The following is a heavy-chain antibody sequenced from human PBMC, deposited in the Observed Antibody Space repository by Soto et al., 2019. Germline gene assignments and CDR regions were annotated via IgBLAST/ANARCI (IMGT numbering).Heavy chain of an antibody. V-gene: IGHV4-59*08. CDR3: ARVVAAAVNWFDP. J-gene: IGHJ5*02. CDR1: GGSMKDYY. D-gene: IGHD6-13*01. Sequence: SETLSLTCTVSGGSMKDYYWAWIRQFPGKELEYIGYIYYTGNTNTNPSLQSRVTISLDTSKRQFSLKLSSVTAADTAVYYCARVVAAAVNWFDPWGQGTLVTVSS. CDR2: IYYTGNT.